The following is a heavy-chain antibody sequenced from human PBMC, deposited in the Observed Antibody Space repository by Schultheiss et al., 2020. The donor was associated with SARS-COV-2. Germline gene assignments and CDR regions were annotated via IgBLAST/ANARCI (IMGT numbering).Heavy chain of an antibody. J-gene: IGHJ4*02. V-gene: IGHV3-30*03. CDR1: GFTFSSYG. CDR2: ISYDGSNK. Sequence: GGSLRLSCAASGFTFSSYGMHWVRQAPGKGLEWVAVISYDGSNKYYADSVKGRFTISRDNSKNTLYLQMNSLRAEDTAVYYCTGYNWASPFDYWGQGALVTVSS. CDR3: TGYNWASPFDY. D-gene: IGHD1-20*01.